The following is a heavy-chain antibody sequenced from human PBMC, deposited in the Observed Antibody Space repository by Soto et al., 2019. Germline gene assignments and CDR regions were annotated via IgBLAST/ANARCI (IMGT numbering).Heavy chain of an antibody. CDR2: ISYDGSNK. V-gene: IGHV3-30*18. CDR1: GFTFSSYG. CDR3: AKERNYDFWSGYHDY. J-gene: IGHJ4*02. D-gene: IGHD3-3*01. Sequence: GGSLRLSCAASGFTFSSYGMHWVRQAPGKGLEWVAVISYDGSNKYYADSVKGRFTISRDNSKNTLYLQMNSLRAEDTAVYYCAKERNYDFWSGYHDYWSQGTLVTVSS.